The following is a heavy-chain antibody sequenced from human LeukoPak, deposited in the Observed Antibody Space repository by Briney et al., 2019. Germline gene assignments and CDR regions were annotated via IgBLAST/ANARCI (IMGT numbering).Heavy chain of an antibody. V-gene: IGHV3-7*01. D-gene: IGHD1-26*01. CDR2: VKQDESEI. Sequence: GGSLRLSCVASGFTFSSYWMSWVRQTPDRGLEWVATVKQDESEIYYVDSVKGRFTISRDNAKNSLYLQMNSLRAEDTAVYYCARDKIVGATHFDYWGQGTLATVSS. J-gene: IGHJ4*02. CDR1: GFTFSSYW. CDR3: ARDKIVGATHFDY.